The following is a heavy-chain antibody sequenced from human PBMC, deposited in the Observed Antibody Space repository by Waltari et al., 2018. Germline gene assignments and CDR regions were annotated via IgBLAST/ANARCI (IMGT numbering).Heavy chain of an antibody. D-gene: IGHD3-3*01. CDR2: IYHSGRT. CDR1: GYSISSGYY. Sequence: QVQLQESGPGLVKPSETLSLPCAVSGYSISSGYYWGWIRPPPGKGLEWIGSIYHSGRTYYNPSLKSRVTISVDTSKNQFSLKLSSVTAADTAVYYCARDPTFGVVTLDYWGQGTLVTVSS. J-gene: IGHJ4*02. CDR3: ARDPTFGVVTLDY. V-gene: IGHV4-38-2*02.